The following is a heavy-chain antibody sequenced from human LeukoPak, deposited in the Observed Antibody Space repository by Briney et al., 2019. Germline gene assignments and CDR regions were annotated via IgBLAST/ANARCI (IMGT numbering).Heavy chain of an antibody. J-gene: IGHJ6*02. CDR1: GGSISSSSYY. D-gene: IGHD6-13*01. CDR2: IYYSGST. Sequence: SETLSLTCTVSGGSISSSSYYWGWIRQPPGKGLEWIGSIYYSGSTYYNPSFKSRVTISVDTSKNQFSLKLSSVTAADTAVYYCARLDSYYYGMDVWGQGTTVTVSS. V-gene: IGHV4-39*01. CDR3: ARLDSYYYGMDV.